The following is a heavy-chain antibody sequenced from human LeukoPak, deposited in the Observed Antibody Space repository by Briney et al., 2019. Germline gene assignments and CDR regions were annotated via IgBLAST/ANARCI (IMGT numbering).Heavy chain of an antibody. J-gene: IGHJ6*02. CDR1: GFTFIHYG. Sequence: SGGSLRLPCAASGFTFIHYGMNWLRQAPGKGLEWVAAVGTTSSQSFFRDSVKGRFTISRDNARNSMYLQMNSLRVEDTGVYYCARDGPTNSMDVRGQGTTVTVSS. CDR2: VGTTSSQS. CDR3: ARDGPTNSMDV. V-gene: IGHV3-21*01. D-gene: IGHD1-7*01.